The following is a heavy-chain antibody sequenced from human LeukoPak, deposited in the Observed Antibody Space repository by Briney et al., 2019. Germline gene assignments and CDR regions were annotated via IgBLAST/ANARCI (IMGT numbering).Heavy chain of an antibody. V-gene: IGHV4-4*02. CDR3: AGEPTYYYDSSGYYPGGY. J-gene: IGHJ4*02. D-gene: IGHD3-22*01. CDR1: GGSIRTSNW. Sequence: PSGTLSLTCAVSGGSIRTSNWWSWVRQPPGKGLEWIGEINHSGGTNYNPSLKSRATISVDTSKNQFSLKLSSVTAADTAVYYCAGEPTYYYDSSGYYPGGYWGQGTLVTVSS. CDR2: INHSGGT.